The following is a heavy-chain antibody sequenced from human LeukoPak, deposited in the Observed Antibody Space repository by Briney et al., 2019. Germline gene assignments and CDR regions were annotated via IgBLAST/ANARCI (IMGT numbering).Heavy chain of an antibody. CDR2: INHSGST. CDR3: ARHQKVVTIFGVVTRSGWFDP. D-gene: IGHD3-3*01. CDR1: GGSFSGYY. J-gene: IGHJ5*02. Sequence: PSETLSLTCAVYGGSFSGYYWSWLPRPPGKGLEWIGEINHSGSTNYNPSLKSRVTISVDTSKNQFSLKLSSVTAADTAVYYCARHQKVVTIFGVVTRSGWFDPWGQGTLVTVSS. V-gene: IGHV4-34*01.